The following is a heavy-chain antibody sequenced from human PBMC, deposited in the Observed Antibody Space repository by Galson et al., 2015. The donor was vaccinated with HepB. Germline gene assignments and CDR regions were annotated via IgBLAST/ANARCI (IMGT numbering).Heavy chain of an antibody. Sequence: SVKVSCKASGGTFSSYAISWVRQAPGQGLEWMGGIIPIFGTANYAQKFQGRVTITADESTSTAYMELSSLRSEDTAVYYCARALKRDYGRDAFDIWGQGTMVTVSS. CDR2: IIPIFGTA. J-gene: IGHJ3*02. CDR3: ARALKRDYGRDAFDI. V-gene: IGHV1-69*13. D-gene: IGHD4-17*01. CDR1: GGTFSSYA.